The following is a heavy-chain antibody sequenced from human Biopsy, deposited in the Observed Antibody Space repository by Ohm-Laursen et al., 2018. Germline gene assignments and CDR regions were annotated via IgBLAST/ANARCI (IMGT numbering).Heavy chain of an antibody. J-gene: IGHJ6*02. D-gene: IGHD5-24*01. V-gene: IGHV3-33*01. CDR3: ARDIWLVRLETATMQYSHMDV. Sequence: SLRLSCAASGFTFSSYGMHWVRQAPGKGLEWVVAIWYDGSNKNYADSVKGRFTISRDNSKNTLYLQMNSLRGEDTAVYYCARDIWLVRLETATMQYSHMDVWGQGTAVSVSS. CDR2: IWYDGSNK. CDR1: GFTFSSYG.